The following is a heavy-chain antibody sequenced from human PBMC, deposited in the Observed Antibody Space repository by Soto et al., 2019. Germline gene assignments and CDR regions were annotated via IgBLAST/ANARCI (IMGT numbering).Heavy chain of an antibody. CDR3: AREAHQYYDSWRYYFDY. Sequence: EVQLVESGGDLVQPGGSLRLSCAASGFTFSSYWMSWVRQAPGKGLEWVANIKQDGSEKYYVDSVKGRFTISRDNAKNSLYLQMNSLRAEDTAVYYCAREAHQYYDSWRYYFDYWGQGTLVTVSS. V-gene: IGHV3-7*01. J-gene: IGHJ4*02. CDR1: GFTFSSYW. CDR2: IKQDGSEK. D-gene: IGHD3-3*01.